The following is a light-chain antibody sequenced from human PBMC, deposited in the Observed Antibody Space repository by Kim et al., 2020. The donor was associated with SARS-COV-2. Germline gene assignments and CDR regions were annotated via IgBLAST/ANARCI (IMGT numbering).Light chain of an antibody. Sequence: QAVVTQEPSLTVSPGGTVTLTCGSSTGAVSFGHYPYWLQQKPGQAPRTLIYDTTKKHSLTPARFSGSILGDKAALTLSGALPEDEADYYRLVSYANVGVFGGGTQLTVL. J-gene: IGLJ3*02. V-gene: IGLV7-46*01. CDR2: DTT. CDR3: LVSYANVGV. CDR1: TGAVSFGHY.